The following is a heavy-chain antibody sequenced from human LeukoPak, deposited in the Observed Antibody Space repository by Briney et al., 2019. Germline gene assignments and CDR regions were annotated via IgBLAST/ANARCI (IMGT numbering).Heavy chain of an antibody. CDR2: INPNSGGT. CDR3: ATGNWNFDY. CDR1: GYTFTSYG. V-gene: IGHV1-2*02. J-gene: IGHJ4*02. Sequence: ASVKVSCKASGYTFTSYGISWVRQAPGQGLEWMGWINPNSGGTNYAQKFQGRVTMTRDTSISTAYMELSRLRSDDTAVYYCATGNWNFDYWGQGTLVTVSS. D-gene: IGHD1-1*01.